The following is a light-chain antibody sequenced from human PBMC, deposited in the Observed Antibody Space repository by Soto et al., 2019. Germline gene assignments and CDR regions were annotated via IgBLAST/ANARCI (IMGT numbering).Light chain of an antibody. V-gene: IGKV3-20*01. Sequence: EVVLTQSPGTLSLSPGERATLSCRASQSVRNHYLAWYQQKPGQSPKLLILGSSDRATGIPDRFSGSGSGKDFTLTISSLEPEDCAVYYCQQYGSSPPYTFGQGTKLEIK. J-gene: IGKJ2*01. CDR2: GSS. CDR3: QQYGSSPPYT. CDR1: QSVRNHY.